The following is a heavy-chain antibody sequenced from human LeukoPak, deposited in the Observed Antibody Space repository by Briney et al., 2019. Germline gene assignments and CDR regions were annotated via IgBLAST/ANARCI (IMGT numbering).Heavy chain of an antibody. V-gene: IGHV3-30-3*01. Sequence: GRSLRLSCAASGFTFSSYAMHWVRQAPGKGLEWVAVISYDGSNKYYADSVKGRFTISRDNSKNTLYLQMNSLRAEDTAVYYCASWAGPYCGGDCHRGRSAFDIWGQGTMVTVSS. D-gene: IGHD2-21*01. J-gene: IGHJ3*02. CDR2: ISYDGSNK. CDR3: ASWAGPYCGGDCHRGRSAFDI. CDR1: GFTFSSYA.